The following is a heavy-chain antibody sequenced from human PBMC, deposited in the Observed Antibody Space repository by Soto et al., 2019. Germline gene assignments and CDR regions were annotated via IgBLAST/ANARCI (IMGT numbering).Heavy chain of an antibody. Sequence: EVQLVESGGGLVKPGGSLRLSCAASGFTFSNYNMNWVRQAPGKGLEWVSSISSSSTFKNYADSVKGRFTISRDNDKNSVYLHMSSLGAEDTAVYYCARDPPLSMIVVVGVDDFGGQGTLVTVSS. J-gene: IGHJ4*02. CDR2: ISSSSTFK. CDR3: ARDPPLSMIVVVGVDDF. V-gene: IGHV3-21*02. D-gene: IGHD3-22*01. CDR1: GFTFSNYN.